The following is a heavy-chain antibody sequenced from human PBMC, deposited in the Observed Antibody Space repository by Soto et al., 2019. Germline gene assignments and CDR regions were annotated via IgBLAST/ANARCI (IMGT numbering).Heavy chain of an antibody. J-gene: IGHJ6*02. D-gene: IGHD2-2*01. CDR1: GGSFSGYY. CDR3: ARAYCSSTSCYPLPYYYYYGMDV. CDR2: INHSGST. V-gene: IGHV4-34*01. Sequence: SETLSLTCAVYGGSFSGYYWSWIRQPPGKGLEWIGEINHSGSTNYNPSLKSRVTISVDTSKNQFSLKLSSVTTADTAVYYCARAYCSSTSCYPLPYYYYYGMDVWGQGTTVTVSS.